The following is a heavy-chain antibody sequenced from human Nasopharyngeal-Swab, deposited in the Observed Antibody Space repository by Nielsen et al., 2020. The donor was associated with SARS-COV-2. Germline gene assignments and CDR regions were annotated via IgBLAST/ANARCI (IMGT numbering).Heavy chain of an antibody. CDR3: AKLALQQRVQVDYYGMDV. CDR2: ISGSGGST. D-gene: IGHD6-13*01. J-gene: IGHJ6*02. CDR1: GFTFSSYW. V-gene: IGHV3-23*01. Sequence: GGSLRLSCAASGFTFSSYWMSWVRQAPGKGLEWVSAISGSGGSTYYADSVKGRFTIPRDNSKNTLYLQMNSLSAEDTAVYYCAKLALQQRVQVDYYGMDVWGQGTTVTVSS.